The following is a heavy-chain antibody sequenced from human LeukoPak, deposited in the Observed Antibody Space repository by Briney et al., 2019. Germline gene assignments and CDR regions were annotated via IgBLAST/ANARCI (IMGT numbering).Heavy chain of an antibody. Sequence: PGGSLRLSCAASGLTFSTYNMNWVRQAPGKGLEWVSYIDSSNSPIYYADSVKGRFTISRDNGKNSLYLQMNSLRDEDTAVYYCARGSQQLPPNNWFDPWGQGTLVTVSS. CDR1: GLTFSTYN. D-gene: IGHD6-13*01. J-gene: IGHJ5*02. V-gene: IGHV3-48*02. CDR2: IDSSNSPI. CDR3: ARGSQQLPPNNWFDP.